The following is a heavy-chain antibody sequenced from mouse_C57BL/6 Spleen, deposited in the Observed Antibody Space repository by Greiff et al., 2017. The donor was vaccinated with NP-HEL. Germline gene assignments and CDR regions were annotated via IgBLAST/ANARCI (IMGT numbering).Heavy chain of an antibody. CDR3: ARLYYYGSSYYAMDY. CDR1: GYAFSSSW. D-gene: IGHD1-1*01. J-gene: IGHJ4*01. CDR2: IYPGDGDT. V-gene: IGHV1-82*01. Sequence: VQLQQSGPELVKPGASVKISCKASGYAFSSSWMNWVKQRPGKGLEWIGRIYPGDGDTNYNGKFKGKATLTADKSSSTAYMQLSSLTSEDSAVYFCARLYYYGSSYYAMDYWGQGTSVTVSS.